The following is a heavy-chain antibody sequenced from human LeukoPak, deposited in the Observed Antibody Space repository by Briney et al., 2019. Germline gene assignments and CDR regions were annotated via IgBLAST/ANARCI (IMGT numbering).Heavy chain of an antibody. CDR2: IYYSGST. J-gene: IGHJ6*02. D-gene: IGHD3-10*01. V-gene: IGHV4-31*03. CDR1: GGSISSGGYY. Sequence: SQTLSLTCTVSGGSISSGGYYWSWIRQHPGKGLEWIGYIYYSGSTYYNPSLKSRVTISVDTSKNQFSLKLSSVTAADTAVYYCARDKGTYYYGMDVWGQGTTVTVSS. CDR3: ARDKGTYYYGMDV.